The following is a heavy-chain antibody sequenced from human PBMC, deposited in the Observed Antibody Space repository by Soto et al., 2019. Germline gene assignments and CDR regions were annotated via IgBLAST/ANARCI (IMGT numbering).Heavy chain of an antibody. D-gene: IGHD2-2*01. Sequence: GGSLRLSCAVSGLTVSANFMSWVRQAPGKGLEWVSVVYSGGITNYANSVKGRFTLSRDNSKNTLYLQLNSLRAEDTAVYYCARVSCSSTSCYGIDYWGQGTPVTV. J-gene: IGHJ4*02. CDR1: GLTVSANF. CDR3: ARVSCSSTSCYGIDY. V-gene: IGHV3-66*01. CDR2: VYSGGIT.